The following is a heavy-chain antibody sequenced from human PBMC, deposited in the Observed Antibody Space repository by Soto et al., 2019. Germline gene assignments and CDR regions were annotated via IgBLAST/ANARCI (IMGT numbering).Heavy chain of an antibody. CDR3: ANSDYGGNGSFQH. V-gene: IGHV3-30*18. J-gene: IGHJ1*01. D-gene: IGHD4-17*01. CDR1: GFTFSSNG. Sequence: QVQLVESGGGVVQPGRSLRLSCAASGFTFSSNGMHWVRQAPGKGLEWVAVISYDGNNKYYGDSVKGRFTISRDKSNNTLYMPTNSLSAEDTAVYYCANSDYGGNGSFQHWGRGTLVTVSS. CDR2: ISYDGNNK.